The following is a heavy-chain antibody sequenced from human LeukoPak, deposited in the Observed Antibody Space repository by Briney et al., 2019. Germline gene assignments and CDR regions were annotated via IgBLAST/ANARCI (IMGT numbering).Heavy chain of an antibody. D-gene: IGHD1-26*01. J-gene: IGHJ3*01. CDR2: INPNSGDT. V-gene: IGHV1-2*06. CDR1: GHTFTGYY. CDR3: ASGGGSYGDV. Sequence: ASVKVSCKTSGHTFTGYYMHWLRQAPGQGLEWMGRINPNSGDTISARKFQGRVTMIGDTSVGTAYMELSSLRSDDTALYYCASGGGSYGDVWGQGTKVTVSS.